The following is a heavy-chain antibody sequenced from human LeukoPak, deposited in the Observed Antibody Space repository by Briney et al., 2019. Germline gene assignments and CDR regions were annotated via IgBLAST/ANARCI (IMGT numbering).Heavy chain of an antibody. CDR1: GGSISSFF. D-gene: IGHD6-6*01. Sequence: SETLSLTCTVSGGSISSFFWSWIRQPPGKGLEWIGYIYYSGSTNHNPSLKSRVTIPVDTSKNQFSLKLSSVTAADTAVYYCARHGDLVNEFDYWGQGTLVTVSS. CDR3: ARHGDLVNEFDY. J-gene: IGHJ4*02. CDR2: IYYSGST. V-gene: IGHV4-59*08.